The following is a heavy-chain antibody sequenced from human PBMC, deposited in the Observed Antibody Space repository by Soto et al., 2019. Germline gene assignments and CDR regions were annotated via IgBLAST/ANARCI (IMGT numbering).Heavy chain of an antibody. J-gene: IGHJ6*02. V-gene: IGHV1-18*01. CDR3: ARVKSSQHYYYYYGMDV. CDR2: SSAYNGNT. Sequence: QVQLVQSGAEVKKPGASVKVSCKASGYTFTSYGISWVRQAPGQGLEWMGWSSAYNGNTNYAQKIQGRVTMTTDTSTSTGYMELRSLRSDDTAVYYCARVKSSQHYYYYYGMDVWGQGTRVTVSS. CDR1: GYTFTSYG. D-gene: IGHD2-2*01.